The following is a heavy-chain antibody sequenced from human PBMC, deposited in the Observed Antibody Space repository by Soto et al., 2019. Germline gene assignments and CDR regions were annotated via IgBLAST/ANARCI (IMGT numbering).Heavy chain of an antibody. CDR1: GYTLTELS. J-gene: IGHJ4*02. Sequence: GASVKVSCKVSGYTLTELSMHCVRQAPGKGLEWMGGFDPEDGETIYAQKFQGRVTMTEDTSTDTAYMELSSLRSEDTAVYYCATDINYYDSSGYYYRVTLFDYWGQGTLVTVSS. CDR2: FDPEDGET. V-gene: IGHV1-24*01. CDR3: ATDINYYDSSGYYYRVTLFDY. D-gene: IGHD3-22*01.